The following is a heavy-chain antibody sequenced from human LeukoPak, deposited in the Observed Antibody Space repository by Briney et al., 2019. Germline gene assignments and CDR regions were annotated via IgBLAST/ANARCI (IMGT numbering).Heavy chain of an antibody. CDR2: INHSGST. CDR3: ARRASDSNTFDY. J-gene: IGHJ4*02. CDR1: GESFSGYY. D-gene: IGHD6-13*01. Sequence: SETLSLTCAVYGESFSGYYWSWIRQPPGKGLEWIGEINHSGSTNYNPSLKSRVTISVDTSRNQFSLKLSSVTAADTAVYYCARRASDSNTFDYWGQGTLVTVSS. V-gene: IGHV4-34*01.